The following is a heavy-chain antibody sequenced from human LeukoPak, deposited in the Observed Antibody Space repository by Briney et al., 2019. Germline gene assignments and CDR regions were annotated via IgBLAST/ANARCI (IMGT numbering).Heavy chain of an antibody. CDR3: ARDRSSSSWYWGGYDDDAFDI. J-gene: IGHJ3*02. Sequence: SETLSLTCTVSGGSLSSSYWSWIRPPPGKGLEGTGNIYYSGSTNYNPSLKSRVTISVDTSKNQFSLKLSSVTAADTAVYYCARDRSSSSWYWGGYDDDAFDIWGQGTMVTVSS. CDR2: IYYSGST. V-gene: IGHV4-59*01. D-gene: IGHD6-13*01. CDR1: GGSLSSSY.